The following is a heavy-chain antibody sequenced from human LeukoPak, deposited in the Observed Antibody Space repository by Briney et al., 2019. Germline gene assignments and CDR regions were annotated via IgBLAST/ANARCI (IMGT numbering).Heavy chain of an antibody. D-gene: IGHD1-7*01. CDR1: GGSISSYY. J-gene: IGHJ4*02. CDR3: ATRENSGY. Sequence: SETLSLTCTVSGGSISSYYWSWIRQPAGKGLEWIGEINHSGSTNYNPSLKSRVTISVDTSKNQFSLKLSSVTAADTAVYYCATRENSGYWGQGTLVTVSS. V-gene: IGHV4-34*01. CDR2: INHSGST.